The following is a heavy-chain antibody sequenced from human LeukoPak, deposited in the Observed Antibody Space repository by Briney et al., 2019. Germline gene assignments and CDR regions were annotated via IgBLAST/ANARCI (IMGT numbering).Heavy chain of an antibody. J-gene: IGHJ4*02. D-gene: IGHD2-8*01. V-gene: IGHV3-23*01. CDR1: GFTFSSYA. Sequence: GGSLRLSCAASGFTFSSYAMSWVRQAPGKGLEWVSAISGSGGSTYYADSVKGRFTISRDNSKNTLYLQMNSLRAEDTAVYYCASQNRQKLMVYATIDYWGQGTLVTVSS. CDR3: ASQNRQKLMVYATIDY. CDR2: ISGSGGST.